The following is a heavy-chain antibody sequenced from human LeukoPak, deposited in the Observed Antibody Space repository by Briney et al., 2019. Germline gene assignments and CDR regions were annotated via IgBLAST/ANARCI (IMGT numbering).Heavy chain of an antibody. J-gene: IGHJ4*02. V-gene: IGHV4-39*01. CDR3: ARLDIGGNSFDY. Sequence: PSETLSLTCSVSGGSITSSSYYWAWIRQPPGKGLEWIGSIYYSGSTYYNPSLKSRVTISVDTSKNQFSLKLSSVTAADTAVYYCARLDIGGNSFDYWGQGSLVTVSS. D-gene: IGHD2-15*01. CDR1: GGSITSSSYY. CDR2: IYYSGST.